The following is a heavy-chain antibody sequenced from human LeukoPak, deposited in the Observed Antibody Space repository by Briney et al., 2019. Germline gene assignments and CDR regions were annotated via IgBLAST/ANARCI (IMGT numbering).Heavy chain of an antibody. D-gene: IGHD3-3*01. J-gene: IGHJ5*02. V-gene: IGHV4-59*01. CDR2: IFYSGST. CDR1: GGSISTYY. Sequence: PSETLSLTCTVSGGSISTYYWSWIRQPPGKGLEWIGYIFYSGSTNHNPSLKSRVTISVDTSKNQFSLKLSSVTAADTAVYYCARVGIDFWSGYSPNYWFDPWGQGTLVTVSS. CDR3: ARVGIDFWSGYSPNYWFDP.